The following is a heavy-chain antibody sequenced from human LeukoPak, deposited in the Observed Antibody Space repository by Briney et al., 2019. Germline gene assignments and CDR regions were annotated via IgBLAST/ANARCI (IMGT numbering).Heavy chain of an antibody. CDR2: ISWNSGSI. CDR1: GFTFDDYA. J-gene: IGHJ3*02. V-gene: IGHV3-9*03. Sequence: GGSLRLSCAASGFTFDDYAMHWVRQAPGKGLEWVSGISWNSGSIGYADSVKGRFTISRDNAKNSLYLQMNSLRAEDMALYYCAKGAGLVPADIYIWSDAFDIWGQGTMVTVSS. CDR3: AKGAGLVPADIYIWSDAFDI. D-gene: IGHD2-2*01.